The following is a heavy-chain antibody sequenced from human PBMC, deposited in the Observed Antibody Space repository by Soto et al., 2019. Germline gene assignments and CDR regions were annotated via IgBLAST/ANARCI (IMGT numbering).Heavy chain of an antibody. J-gene: IGHJ4*02. CDR1: GDSISSSSYY. Sequence: QLQLQESGPGLVKSSETLSLTCSVSGDSISSSSYYWGWSRQSPGEGLEWIGNIHNNGGTKYNQXXXXXXXXXXXXXXXXXXXXXXXXXAADTAVYYCASRYGPSEFDHWGQGSLVTVSS. CDR2: IHNNGGT. D-gene: IGHD3-10*01. CDR3: ASRYGPSEFDH. V-gene: IGHV4-39*01.